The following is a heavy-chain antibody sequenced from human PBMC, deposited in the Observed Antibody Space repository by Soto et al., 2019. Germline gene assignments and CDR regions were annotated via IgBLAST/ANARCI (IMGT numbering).Heavy chain of an antibody. V-gene: IGHV4-34*01. CDR1: GGSFSGYY. CDR3: ASARYYYDSSGYYRPFDY. D-gene: IGHD3-22*01. Sequence: PSETLSLTCAVYGGSFSGYYWSWIRQPPGKGLEWIGEINHSGSTNYNPSLKSRVTVSVDTSKNQFSLKLSSVTAADTAVYYCASARYYYDSSGYYRPFDYWGQGTLVTVPS. CDR2: INHSGST. J-gene: IGHJ4*02.